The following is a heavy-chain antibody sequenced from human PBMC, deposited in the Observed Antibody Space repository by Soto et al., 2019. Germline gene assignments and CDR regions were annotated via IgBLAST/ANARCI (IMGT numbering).Heavy chain of an antibody. CDR2: VSGSNGNT. V-gene: IGHV1-18*04. CDR1: GYTFINHG. CDR3: ARDFYPLAYYFDP. J-gene: IGHJ4*02. Sequence: QVQLVQSEAEVKKPGASVKVSCEASGYTFINHGISWVRQAPGQGLEWMGWVSGSNGNTRYAQKFQCRATMTTETSTSTAHMELRNLRSADTCVYFCARDFYPLAYYFDPWGQGTLVTVSS.